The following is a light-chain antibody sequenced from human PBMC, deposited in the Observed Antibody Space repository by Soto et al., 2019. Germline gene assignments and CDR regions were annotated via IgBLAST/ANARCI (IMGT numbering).Light chain of an antibody. CDR2: VAS. CDR3: QQYNNWPPWA. Sequence: VMTHSPANLSMSPWGGGTLSCSACQRVSKNYLAWYQQKPGQAPRLLVYVASSRATGIPGRFSGRGSGTEFTLTIRSLQSEDFAVYYCQQYNNWPPWAVGQGTK. J-gene: IGKJ1*01. CDR1: QRVSKN. V-gene: IGKV3D-15*01.